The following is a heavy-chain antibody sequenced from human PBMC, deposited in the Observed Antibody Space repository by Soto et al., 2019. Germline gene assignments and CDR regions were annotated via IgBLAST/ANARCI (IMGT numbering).Heavy chain of an antibody. CDR3: ARDRAKYYDFWSGSPPFDP. J-gene: IGHJ5*02. Sequence: ASVKVSCKASGYTFTSYGISWVRQAPGQGLEWMGWISAYMGNTNYAQKLQGRVTMTTDTSTGTAYMELRILRTDDTAVYYCARDRAKYYDFWSGSPPFDPWGQGTLVTVSS. V-gene: IGHV1-18*01. CDR1: GYTFTSYG. CDR2: ISAYMGNT. D-gene: IGHD3-3*01.